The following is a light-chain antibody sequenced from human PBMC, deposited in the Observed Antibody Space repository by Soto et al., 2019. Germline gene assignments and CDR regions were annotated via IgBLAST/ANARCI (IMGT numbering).Light chain of an antibody. V-gene: IGLV2-23*01. CDR3: CSYAGSRVV. Sequence: QLVLTQPASVSGSPGQSITISCTGTSSDIGYFNLVSWYQQHPGKAPKLLIYEGSKRSSGVSNRFSGSKSGNTASLTISGLQAEDEGDYYCCSYAGSRVVFGGGTKLTVL. CDR1: SSDIGYFNL. J-gene: IGLJ2*01. CDR2: EGS.